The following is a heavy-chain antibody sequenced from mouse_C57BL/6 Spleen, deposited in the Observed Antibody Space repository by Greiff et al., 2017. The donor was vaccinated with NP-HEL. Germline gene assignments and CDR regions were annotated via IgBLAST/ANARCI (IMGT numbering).Heavy chain of an antibody. Sequence: QVQLQQPGPELVKPGASVKMSCKASGYTFTSYWIPWVKQRPGQGLEWIGDIYPGSGGTNYNEKFKSKATLTVDTSSSTAYMQLSSLTAEDSAVYDCARDREEGYSNYLSCWGKGTTLTVS. J-gene: IGHJ2*01. CDR3: ARDREEGYSNYLSC. CDR2: IYPGSGGT. D-gene: IGHD2-5*01. V-gene: IGHV1-55*01. CDR1: GYTFTSYW.